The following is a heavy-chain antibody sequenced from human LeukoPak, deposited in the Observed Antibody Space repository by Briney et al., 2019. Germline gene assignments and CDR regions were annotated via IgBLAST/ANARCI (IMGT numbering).Heavy chain of an antibody. D-gene: IGHD2-2*01. V-gene: IGHV3-74*01. CDR1: GFTFSSYW. CDR3: AKVRGDCSSTSCYEDYFDY. J-gene: IGHJ4*02. Sequence: GGSLRLSCAASGFTFSSYWMHWVRQAPGKGLVWVSRINSDGRSTDYADSVKGRITISRDNSKNTLYLQMNSLRAEDTAVFYCAKVRGDCSSTSCYEDYFDYWGQGTLVTVSS. CDR2: INSDGRST.